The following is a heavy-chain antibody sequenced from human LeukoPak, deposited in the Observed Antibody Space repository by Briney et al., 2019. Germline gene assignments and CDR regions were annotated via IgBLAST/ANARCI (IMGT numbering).Heavy chain of an antibody. CDR1: GGSISSSNW. D-gene: IGHD2-15*01. V-gene: IGHV4-4*02. CDR3: ARGGYCSGGSCYHFDY. J-gene: IGHJ4*02. Sequence: SETLSLTCAVSGGSISSSNWWSWVRQPPGKGPEWIGEIYHSGSTNYNPSLKSRVTISVDKSKNQFSLKLSSVTAADTAVYYCARGGYCSGGSCYHFDYWGQGTLVTVSS. CDR2: IYHSGST.